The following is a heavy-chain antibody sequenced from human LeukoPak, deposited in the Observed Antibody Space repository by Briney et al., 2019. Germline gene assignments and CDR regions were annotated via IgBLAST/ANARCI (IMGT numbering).Heavy chain of an antibody. V-gene: IGHV3-30-3*01. CDR3: AREGPQGPNFDY. CDR2: ISYDGSNK. Sequence: GGSLRLYCAASGFTFSSYAMHWVRQAPGKGLEWVAVISYDGSNKYYADSVKGRFTISRDNSKNTLYLQMNSLRAEDTAVYYCAREGPQGPNFDYWGQGTLVTVSS. J-gene: IGHJ4*02. CDR1: GFTFSSYA.